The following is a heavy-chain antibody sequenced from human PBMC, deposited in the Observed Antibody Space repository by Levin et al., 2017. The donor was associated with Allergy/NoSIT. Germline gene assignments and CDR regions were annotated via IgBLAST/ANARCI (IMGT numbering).Heavy chain of an antibody. V-gene: IGHV1-58*01. J-gene: IGHJ4*02. CDR3: AADGPPCGGDCYSG. Sequence: KISCKASGFTFTSSAVQWVRQARGQRLEWIGWIVVGSGNTNYAQKFQERVTITRDMSTSTAYMELSSLRSEDTAVYYCAADGPPCGGDCYSGWGQGTLVTVSS. CDR2: IVVGSGNT. D-gene: IGHD2-21*02. CDR1: GFTFTSSA.